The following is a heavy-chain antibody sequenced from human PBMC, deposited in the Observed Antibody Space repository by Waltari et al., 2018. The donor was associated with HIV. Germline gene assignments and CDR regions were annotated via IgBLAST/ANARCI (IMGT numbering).Heavy chain of an antibody. CDR1: GFTFSSYG. Sequence: QVQLVESGGGVVQPGRSLRLSCAASGFTFSSYGMHWVRQAPGKGLEWVAVISYDGSNKYFADSGKGRFTSSRDNSKNTLYLQMNSLRAEDTAVYYCAGARIAARQGGYFDYWGQGTLVTVSS. V-gene: IGHV3-30*03. D-gene: IGHD6-6*01. CDR2: ISYDGSNK. J-gene: IGHJ4*02. CDR3: AGARIAARQGGYFDY.